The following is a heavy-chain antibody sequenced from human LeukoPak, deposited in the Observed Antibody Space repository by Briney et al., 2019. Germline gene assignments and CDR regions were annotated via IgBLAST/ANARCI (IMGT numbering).Heavy chain of an antibody. D-gene: IGHD2-15*01. CDR2: IYPGDSDT. Sequence: ESLQISCQGSGSPFNSYCITWVRPVPGKGLEWMGFIYPGDSDTRYSPSFRGQIPISADKSINTAYMRWSSLKASDAAMYYCARAYYCGGGSCKLEYWGQGTLVTVSS. CDR1: GSPFNSYC. V-gene: IGHV5-51*01. CDR3: ARAYYCGGGSCKLEY. J-gene: IGHJ4*02.